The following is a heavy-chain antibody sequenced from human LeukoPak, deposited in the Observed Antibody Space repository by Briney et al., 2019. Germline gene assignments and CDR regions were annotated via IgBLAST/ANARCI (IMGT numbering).Heavy chain of an antibody. D-gene: IGHD2-2*01. CDR2: IIPIFGTA. CDR1: GCTFSSYA. V-gene: IGHV1-69*13. CDR3: ASTYCSSTSCYEYFQH. Sequence: GASVKVSCKASGCTFSSYAISWVRQAPGQGLEWMGGIIPIFGTANYAQKFQGRVTITADESTSTAYMELSSLRSEDTAVYYCASTYCSSTSCYEYFQHWGQGTLVTVSS. J-gene: IGHJ1*01.